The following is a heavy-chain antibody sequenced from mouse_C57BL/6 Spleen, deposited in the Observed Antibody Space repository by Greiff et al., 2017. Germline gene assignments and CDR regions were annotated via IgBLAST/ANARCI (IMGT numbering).Heavy chain of an antibody. V-gene: IGHV14-1*01. Sequence: VQLQQSGAELVRPGASVKLSCTASGFNIKDYYMHWVKQRPEQGLEWIGRIDPEDGDTEYAPKFQGKATMTADTSSNTAYLQLSILTSEDTAVYYCTTLPMYYGSSHWYFDVWGTGTTVTVSS. J-gene: IGHJ1*03. CDR3: TTLPMYYGSSHWYFDV. CDR2: IDPEDGDT. D-gene: IGHD1-1*01. CDR1: GFNIKDYY.